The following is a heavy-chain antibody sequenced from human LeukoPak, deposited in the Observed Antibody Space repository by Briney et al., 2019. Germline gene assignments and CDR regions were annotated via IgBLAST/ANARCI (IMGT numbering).Heavy chain of an antibody. V-gene: IGHV1-2*02. CDR3: ARRSRAMAGSSLFDY. J-gene: IGHJ4*02. D-gene: IGHD6-19*01. CDR1: GYTFTGYY. CDR2: INPNSGGT. Sequence: GSVKVSCKASGYTFTGYYMHWVRQAPGQGLEWMGWINPNSGGTNYAQKFQGRVTMTRDTSISTAYMELSRLRSDDTAVYYCARRSRAMAGSSLFDYWGQGTLVTVSS.